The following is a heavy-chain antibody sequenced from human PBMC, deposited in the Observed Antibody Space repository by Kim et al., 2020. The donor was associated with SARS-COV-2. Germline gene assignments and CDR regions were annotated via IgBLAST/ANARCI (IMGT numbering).Heavy chain of an antibody. V-gene: IGHV3-53*01. J-gene: IGHJ6*02. Sequence: GGSLRLSCAASGFNVSSNYISWVRQAPGKGLEWVSVIYSGGSKYYADAVKGGFTISRDNAKNTLYLQMNSLRAEDTAVYYCARSTVTTSVYYYYYYGMDVWGQGTPVTVSS. CDR1: GFNVSSNY. CDR2: IYSGGSK. CDR3: ARSTVTTSVYYYYYYGMDV. D-gene: IGHD4-17*01.